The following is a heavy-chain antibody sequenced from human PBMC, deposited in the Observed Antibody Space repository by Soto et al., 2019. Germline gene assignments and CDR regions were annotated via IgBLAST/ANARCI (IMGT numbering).Heavy chain of an antibody. D-gene: IGHD2-2*01. CDR2: IYYSGST. Sequence: QLQLQESGPGLMKPSETLSLTCTVSGGSISSSSYYWGWIRQPPGKGLEWIGSIYYSGSTYYNPSLKSRVTISVDTSKNQFSLKLSSVTAADTAVYYGARLFPRVVPAAIYVYSWGQGTLVTVSS. V-gene: IGHV4-39*01. J-gene: IGHJ4*02. CDR1: GGSISSSSYY. CDR3: ARLFPRVVPAAIYVYS.